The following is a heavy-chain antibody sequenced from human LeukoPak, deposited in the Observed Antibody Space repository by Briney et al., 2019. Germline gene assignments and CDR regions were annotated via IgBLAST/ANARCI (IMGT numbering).Heavy chain of an antibody. V-gene: IGHV4-61*02. J-gene: IGHJ4*02. CDR1: GGSISSGSYY. Sequence: SETLSLTCTVSGGSISSGSYYWSWIRQPAGKGLEWIGRIYTSGSTNYNPSLKSRVTISVDTSKNQFSLKLSSVTAADTAVYYCARDGAAVAGTGEYYFDYWGQGTLVTVSS. CDR3: ARDGAAVAGTGEYYFDY. CDR2: IYTSGST. D-gene: IGHD6-19*01.